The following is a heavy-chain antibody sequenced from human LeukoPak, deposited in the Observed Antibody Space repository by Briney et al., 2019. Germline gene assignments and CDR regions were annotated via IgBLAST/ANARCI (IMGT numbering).Heavy chain of an antibody. J-gene: IGHJ4*02. CDR1: VGSISSSSYY. Sequence: SETLSLTCSVSVGSISSSSYYWGWIRQPPGKGLEWIGSIYYSGSTYYNPSLKSRVTISVDTSKNKFSLSLSSVTAAETAVYYCARLYSDSSGYSQICYFDSWGQGTLVTVSS. CDR3: ARLYSDSSGYSQICYFDS. D-gene: IGHD3-22*01. V-gene: IGHV4-39*01. CDR2: IYYSGST.